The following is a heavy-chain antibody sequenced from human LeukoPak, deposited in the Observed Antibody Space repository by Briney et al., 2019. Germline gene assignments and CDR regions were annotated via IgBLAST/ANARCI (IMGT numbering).Heavy chain of an antibody. CDR3: ASGIDARSDSSD. CDR1: GGSISSSTYY. J-gene: IGHJ4*02. V-gene: IGHV4-39*01. CDR2: INYSGST. Sequence: SETLSLTCSVSGGSISSSTYYWGWVRQSPGKGLEWIGSINYSGSTYYNPSLKSRVTMSVDMYNNQFSLKLTSVTAADTAGYYCASGIDARSDSSDWGQGTLVTVSS. D-gene: IGHD6-19*01.